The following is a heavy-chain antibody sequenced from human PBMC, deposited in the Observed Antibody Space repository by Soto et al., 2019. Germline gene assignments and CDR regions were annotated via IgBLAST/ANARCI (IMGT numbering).Heavy chain of an antibody. J-gene: IGHJ6*02. D-gene: IGHD3-10*01. CDR3: AKDHRGGMGRHRLYYYGMDV. CDR1: GFTFSSYA. Sequence: GGSLRPSCAASGFTFSSYAMSWVRQAPGKGLEWVSAISGSGGSTYYADSVKGRFTISRDNSKNTLYLQMNSLRAEDTAVYYCAKDHRGGMGRHRLYYYGMDVWGQGTTVTVSS. CDR2: ISGSGGST. V-gene: IGHV3-23*01.